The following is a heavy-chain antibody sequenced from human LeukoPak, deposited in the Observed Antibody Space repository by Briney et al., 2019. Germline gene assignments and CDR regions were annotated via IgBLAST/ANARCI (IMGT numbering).Heavy chain of an antibody. D-gene: IGHD2-2*01. J-gene: IGHJ4*02. CDR2: ISGSGGST. CDR3: AKDLSRYCSSTSCFKIFDY. CDR1: GFTFRNYA. V-gene: IGHV3-23*01. Sequence: HPGGSLRLSCTASGFTFRNYAMSWVRQAPGKGLEWVSAISGSGGSTYYADSVKGRFTISRDNSKNTLYLQMNSLRAEDTAVYYCAKDLSRYCSSTSCFKIFDYWGQGTLVTVSS.